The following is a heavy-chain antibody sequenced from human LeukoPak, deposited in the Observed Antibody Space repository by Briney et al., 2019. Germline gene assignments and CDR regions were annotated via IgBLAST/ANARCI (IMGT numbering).Heavy chain of an antibody. CDR3: ARDGQQLGYYYYYMDV. D-gene: IGHD6-13*01. Sequence: ASVKVSCKASGYTFTGYYMHWVRHAPGQGLEWMGWINPNSGGTNYAQKFQGRVTMTRDTSISTAYMELSRLRSDDTAVYYCARDGQQLGYYYYYMDVWGKGTTVTVSS. CDR1: GYTFTGYY. J-gene: IGHJ6*03. V-gene: IGHV1-2*02. CDR2: INPNSGGT.